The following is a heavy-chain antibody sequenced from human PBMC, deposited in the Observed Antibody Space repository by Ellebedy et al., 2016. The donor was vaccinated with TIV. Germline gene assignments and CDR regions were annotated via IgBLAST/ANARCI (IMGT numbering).Heavy chain of an antibody. V-gene: IGHV5-51*01. D-gene: IGHD3-10*01. CDR2: IHPGDSDT. CDR1: GYIFSTYS. CDR3: ARALLWFGEFSDYYFDY. J-gene: IGHJ4*02. Sequence: GESLKISXQASGYIFSTYSITWVRQTPGKGLEWVGLIHPGDSDTRYSPSFQGQVTISADKSTSTAYLQWSSLKASDTAMYYCARALLWFGEFSDYYFDYWGQGTLVTVSS.